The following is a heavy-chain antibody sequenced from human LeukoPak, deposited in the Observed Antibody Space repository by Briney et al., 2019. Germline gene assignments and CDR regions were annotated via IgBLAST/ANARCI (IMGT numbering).Heavy chain of an antibody. CDR1: GFTFSSYA. CDR2: ISGSGGST. V-gene: IGHV3-23*01. D-gene: IGHD3-22*01. J-gene: IGHJ5*02. Sequence: GGSLRLSCAASGFTFSSYAMSWVRQAPGKGLEWVSAISGSGGSTYYADSVKGRFTISRDNSKNTLYLQMNSLRAEDTAVYYCAKGAGNTMIVVVTTAAFDPWGQGTLVTVSS. CDR3: AKGAGNTMIVVVTTAAFDP.